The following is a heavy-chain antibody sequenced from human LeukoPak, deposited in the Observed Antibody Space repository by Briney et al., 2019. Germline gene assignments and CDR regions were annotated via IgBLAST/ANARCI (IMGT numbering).Heavy chain of an antibody. CDR2: ISPWSDYI. CDR3: ARVTVALYYYYMDV. D-gene: IGHD4-11*01. CDR1: GFDFSSYS. V-gene: IGHV3-21*01. Sequence: GGSLRLSCAASGFDFSSYSMNWVRQAPGKGLEWVSAISPWSDYIYYVDSVKGRFTISRDYAKNSLYLQMNSLRAEDTAVYYCARVTVALYYYYMDVWGKGTTVTVSS. J-gene: IGHJ6*03.